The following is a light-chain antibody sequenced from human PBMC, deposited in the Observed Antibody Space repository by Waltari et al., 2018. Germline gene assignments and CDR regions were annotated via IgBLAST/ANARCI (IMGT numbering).Light chain of an antibody. CDR2: GAS. Sequence: EIVLTQSPGTLSVSPGERATLSCRASQSVSSNHLAWYQQKTGQAPRLLIYGASSRATGIPDRFGGSGSGTDFTLTISRLEPEDFAVYYCQQYGSSPRTFGPGTKVEIK. V-gene: IGKV3-20*01. CDR3: QQYGSSPRT. CDR1: QSVSSNH. J-gene: IGKJ1*01.